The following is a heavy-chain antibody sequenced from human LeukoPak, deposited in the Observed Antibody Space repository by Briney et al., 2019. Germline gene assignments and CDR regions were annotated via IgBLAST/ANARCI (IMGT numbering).Heavy chain of an antibody. Sequence: PSETLSLTCTDSGGSINSDYGSWLRQHPGKKLEWIGYIHYSGSTNYNPSLKSRVTISIDTSKHQFSLKLSSVTAADTAVYYCARQSSGCYDYWGQGTLVTVSS. CDR3: ARQSSGCYDY. CDR1: GGSINSDY. D-gene: IGHD3-22*01. CDR2: IHYSGST. J-gene: IGHJ4*02. V-gene: IGHV4-59*08.